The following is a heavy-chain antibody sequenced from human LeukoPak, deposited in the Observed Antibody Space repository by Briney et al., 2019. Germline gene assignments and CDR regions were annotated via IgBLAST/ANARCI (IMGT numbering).Heavy chain of an antibody. V-gene: IGHV3-48*01. J-gene: IGHJ4*02. Sequence: GGSLRLSCAASGFTFSSYSMNWVRQAPGKGLEWVSYISSSSSTIYYADSVKGRFTISRDNSKNTLYLQMNSLRAEDTAVYYCAKDLYGPDYWGQGTLVTVSS. CDR3: AKDLYGPDY. CDR2: ISSSSSTI. D-gene: IGHD2-8*01. CDR1: GFTFSSYS.